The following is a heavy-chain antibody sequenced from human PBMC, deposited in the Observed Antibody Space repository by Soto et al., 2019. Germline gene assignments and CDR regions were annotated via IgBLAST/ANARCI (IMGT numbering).Heavy chain of an antibody. D-gene: IGHD3-9*01. Sequence: GGSHRLSCADSGFTFIGYAMHWVLQAPGKGLEYVSVMSCNGVSTYNADSAKCRFTISRDNSKNTLYLQMNSLRAEDTAVYYCAKLPHTGDILTCSYYMDVWGKGTTVTVSS. CDR2: MSCNGVST. J-gene: IGHJ6*03. CDR3: AKLPHTGDILTCSYYMDV. CDR1: GFTFIGYA. V-gene: IGHV3-64*04.